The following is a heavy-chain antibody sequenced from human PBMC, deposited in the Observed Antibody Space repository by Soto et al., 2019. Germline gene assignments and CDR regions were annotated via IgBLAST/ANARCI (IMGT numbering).Heavy chain of an antibody. CDR3: AKVTVTTPDYYYYMDV. J-gene: IGHJ6*03. Sequence: PGGSLRLSCAASGFTFSSYAMSWVRQAPGKGLEWVSAISGSGGSTYYADSVKGRFTISRDNSKNTLYLQMNSLRAEDTAVYYCAKVTVTTPDYYYYMDVWGKGTTVTVSS. D-gene: IGHD4-4*01. CDR1: GFTFSSYA. V-gene: IGHV3-23*01. CDR2: ISGSGGST.